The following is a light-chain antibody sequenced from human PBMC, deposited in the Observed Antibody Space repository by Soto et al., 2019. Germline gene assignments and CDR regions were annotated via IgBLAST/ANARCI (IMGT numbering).Light chain of an antibody. CDR3: QLHGSSPGYT. CDR2: GAS. Sequence: EIVLTQSPGTLSLSPGERATLSCRASQSVSSSYLAWYQQKPGQAPRLLIYGASSRATGIPDRFSGSGSGKDLNLTISRVEPDDFGVYCCQLHGSSPGYTCGEGTKLQIK. J-gene: IGKJ2*01. V-gene: IGKV3-20*01. CDR1: QSVSSSY.